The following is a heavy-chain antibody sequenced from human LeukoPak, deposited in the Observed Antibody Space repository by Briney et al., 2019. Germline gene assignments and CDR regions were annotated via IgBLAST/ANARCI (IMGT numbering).Heavy chain of an antibody. Sequence: SVTVSCKASGGTFSGHAISWVRQAPGQGLEWMGGTIPIFGATNYTQRFQGRITITTDESTTTAYLELTSLRSEDTAVYFCAGGDPFNYYMDVWAKGPASPSS. CDR2: TIPIFGAT. J-gene: IGHJ6*03. D-gene: IGHD4-17*01. CDR3: AGGDPFNYYMDV. V-gene: IGHV1-69*05. CDR1: GGTFSGHA.